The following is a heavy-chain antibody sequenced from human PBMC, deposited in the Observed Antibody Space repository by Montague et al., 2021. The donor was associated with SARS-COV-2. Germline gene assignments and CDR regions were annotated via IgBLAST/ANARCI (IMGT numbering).Heavy chain of an antibody. CDR2: ICGSGSKT. CDR1: GFIFSDYY. V-gene: IGHV3-11*01. CDR3: ARDQGGYGTFDI. J-gene: IGHJ3*02. Sequence: SLRLSCAASGFIFSDYYMTLIRQAPGKGLEWVSHICGSGSKTYYADSVKGRFTISRDTANNSVYLQMNFLGAEDTAVYYCARDQGGYGTFDIWGQGTMVTVSS. D-gene: IGHD5-12*01.